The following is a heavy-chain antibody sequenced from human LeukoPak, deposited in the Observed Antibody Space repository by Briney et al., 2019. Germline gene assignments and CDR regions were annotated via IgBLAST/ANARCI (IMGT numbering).Heavy chain of an antibody. CDR3: ARVRAVPGD. V-gene: IGHV3-23*01. D-gene: IGHD6-19*01. CDR2: ISGSGGGT. Sequence: GGSLRLSCAASGFTFSSIALSWVRQAPDKGLEWVSTISGSGGGTYYADSVKGRFTISRDDSKNTLCLQMRSLRAEDTAVYYCARVRAVPGDWGQGTLVTVSS. J-gene: IGHJ4*02. CDR1: GFTFSSIA.